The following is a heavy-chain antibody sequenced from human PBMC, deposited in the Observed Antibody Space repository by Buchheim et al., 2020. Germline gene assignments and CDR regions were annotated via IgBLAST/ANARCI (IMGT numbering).Heavy chain of an antibody. CDR1: GYSFTSYW. D-gene: IGHD2-2*01. J-gene: IGHJ6*02. V-gene: IGHV5-10-1*01. Sequence: EVQLVQSGAEVKKPGESLRISCKGSGYSFTSYWISWVRQMPGKGLEWMGRIDPSDSYTNYSPSFQGHVTISADKSISPAFPQWSSLKASDTAMYYCARHKIFRNCSSTSCVYYYYGMDVWGQGTT. CDR3: ARHKIFRNCSSTSCVYYYYGMDV. CDR2: IDPSDSYT.